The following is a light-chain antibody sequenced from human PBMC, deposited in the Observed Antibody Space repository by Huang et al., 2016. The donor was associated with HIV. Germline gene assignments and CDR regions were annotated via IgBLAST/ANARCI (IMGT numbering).Light chain of an antibody. CDR2: DAS. Sequence: EIVLTQYPATLSLSPGDIATLSCRASQSVSSYLAGYQQKPGQAPTLLIHDASNRGTGIPAMFSGSGSGTDFTLTISSLEPEDFAVYYCQQRSNWPPWTFGQGTKVEIK. CDR1: QSVSSY. J-gene: IGKJ1*01. V-gene: IGKV3-11*01. CDR3: QQRSNWPPWT.